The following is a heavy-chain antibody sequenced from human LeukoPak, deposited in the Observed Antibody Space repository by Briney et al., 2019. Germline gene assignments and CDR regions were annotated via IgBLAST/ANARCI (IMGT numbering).Heavy chain of an antibody. CDR1: GFTFSSYA. V-gene: IGHV3-30-3*01. CDR2: ISYDGSNK. J-gene: IGHJ3*02. Sequence: GGSLRLSCAASGFTFSSYAMHWVRQAPGKGLEWVAVISYDGSNKYYADSVKGRFTISRDNSKNTLYLQVNSLRAEDTAVYYCARAHDYAFDIWGQGTMVTVSS. CDR3: ARAHDYAFDI. D-gene: IGHD2-21*02.